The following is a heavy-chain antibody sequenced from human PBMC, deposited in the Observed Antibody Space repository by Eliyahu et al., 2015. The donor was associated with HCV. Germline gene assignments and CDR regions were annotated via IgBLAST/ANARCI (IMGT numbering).Heavy chain of an antibody. Sequence: EVQLVXSGGGVVEPGXSLRLSXTASGFTFGDHGXTWVRQTPGKGLEWIGFIRSKAYGETTEYAASVKGRFTLSRDDSEAIAYLQMNSLRTDDTAVYYCSRNIWAPAAWGQGTLVSVSS. CDR3: SRNIWAPAA. CDR1: GFTFGDHG. CDR2: IRSKAYGETT. J-gene: IGHJ5*02. D-gene: IGHD2/OR15-2a*01. V-gene: IGHV3-49*04.